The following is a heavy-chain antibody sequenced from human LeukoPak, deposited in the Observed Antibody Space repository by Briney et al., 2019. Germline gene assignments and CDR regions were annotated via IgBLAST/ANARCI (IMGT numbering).Heavy chain of an antibody. CDR1: GGSFSGYY. V-gene: IGHV4-34*01. Sequence: PSETLSLTCAVCGGSFSGYYWNWIRQPPGEGLKWIGEINHSGSTNYNPSLKSRVTISVDTSKNQFSLKLSSVTAADTAVYYCARGGVVAATLRQYGMDVWGQGTTVTVSS. D-gene: IGHD2-15*01. CDR2: INHSGST. CDR3: ARGGVVAATLRQYGMDV. J-gene: IGHJ6*02.